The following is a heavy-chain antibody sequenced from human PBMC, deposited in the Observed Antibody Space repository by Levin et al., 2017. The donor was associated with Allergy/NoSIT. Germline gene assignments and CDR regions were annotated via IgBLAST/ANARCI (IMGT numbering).Heavy chain of an antibody. CDR1: GYTFTSYA. CDR2: INTNTGNP. Sequence: ASVKVSCKASGYTFTSYAMNWVRQAPGQGLEWMGWINTNTGNPTYAQGFTGRFVFSLDTSVSTAYLQISSLKAEDTAVYYCAREVDDFWSGYCCLDYWGQGTLVTVSS. D-gene: IGHD3-3*01. CDR3: AREVDDFWSGYCCLDY. J-gene: IGHJ4*02. V-gene: IGHV7-4-1*02.